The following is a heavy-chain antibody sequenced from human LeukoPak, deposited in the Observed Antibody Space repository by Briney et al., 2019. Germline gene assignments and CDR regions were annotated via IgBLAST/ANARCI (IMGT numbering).Heavy chain of an antibody. CDR3: ARDWGLADSSSRSRRRNYYYYYMDV. CDR2: TYYRSKWYN. V-gene: IGHV6-1*01. J-gene: IGHJ6*03. D-gene: IGHD6-13*01. CDR1: GDSVSSNSAA. Sequence: SQTLSLTCAISGDSVSSNSAAWNWIRQSPSRGLEWLGRTYYRSKWYNDYAVSVKSRITINPDTSKNQFSLQLNSVTPEDTAVYYCARDWGLADSSSRSRRRNYYYYYMDVWGKGTTVTVSS.